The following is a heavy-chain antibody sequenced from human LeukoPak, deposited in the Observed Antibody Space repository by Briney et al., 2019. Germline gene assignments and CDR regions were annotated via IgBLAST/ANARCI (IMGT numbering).Heavy chain of an antibody. Sequence: SETLSLTCTVSGGSISSYYWSWIQQPPGKGLEWIGYIYYSGSTNYNPSLKSRVTISVDTSKNQFPLKLSSVTAADTAVYYCARLDGSSEGAGYWGQGTLVTVSS. CDR2: IYYSGST. D-gene: IGHD6-6*01. CDR3: ARLDGSSEGAGY. J-gene: IGHJ4*02. V-gene: IGHV4-59*12. CDR1: GGSISSYY.